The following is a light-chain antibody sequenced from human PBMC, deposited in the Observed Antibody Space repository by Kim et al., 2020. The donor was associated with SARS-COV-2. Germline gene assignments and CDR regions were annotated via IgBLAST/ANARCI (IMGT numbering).Light chain of an antibody. CDR1: QSVSSSY. V-gene: IGKV3-20*01. J-gene: IGKJ4*01. CDR3: QQYDNLVT. Sequence: LAPGERATHSCRASQSVSSSYLAWYQRKPGQALRLLIYGTFTRATGILDRFSGSGSGTDFTLTISRLEPEDSAVYYCQQYDNLVTFGGGTKVDIK. CDR2: GTF.